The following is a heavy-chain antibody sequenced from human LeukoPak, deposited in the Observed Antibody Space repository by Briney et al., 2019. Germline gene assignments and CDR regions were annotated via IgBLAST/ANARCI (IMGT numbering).Heavy chain of an antibody. J-gene: IGHJ4*02. Sequence: GGSLRLSCAASGFTFNSYAFHWVRQAPGKGLEWVALIWYDGSNKYYADSVKGRFTISRDDSKNTVYLQMNSLRAEDTAMYYCAKASWVSSTDAVRWGQGTLVTVSS. CDR1: GFTFNSYA. CDR3: AKASWVSSTDAVR. V-gene: IGHV3-33*06. D-gene: IGHD3-16*01. CDR2: IWYDGSNK.